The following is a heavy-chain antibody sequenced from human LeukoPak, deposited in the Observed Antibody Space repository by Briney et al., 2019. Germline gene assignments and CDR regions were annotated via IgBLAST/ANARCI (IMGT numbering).Heavy chain of an antibody. CDR2: IRSKANNYAT. V-gene: IGHV3-73*01. J-gene: IGHJ3*02. CDR1: GFTFSGSA. Sequence: PGGSLRLSCAASGFTFSGSAMHWVRQASGKGLEWVGRIRSKANNYATAYAASVKGRSTISRDDSKNTAYLQMNSLKAEDTAVYYCTSRPPAGYDIWGQGTMVTVSS. CDR3: TSRPPAGYDI. D-gene: IGHD6-19*01.